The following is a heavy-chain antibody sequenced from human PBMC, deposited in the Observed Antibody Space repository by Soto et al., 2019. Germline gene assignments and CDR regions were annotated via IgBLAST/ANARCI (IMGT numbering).Heavy chain of an antibody. D-gene: IGHD3-22*01. CDR1: GGTFSSYA. J-gene: IGHJ3*02. CDR2: IIPIFGTA. Sequence: QVQLVQSGAEVKKPGSSVKVSCKASGGTFSSYAISWVRQAPGQGLEWMGGIIPIFGTANYAQKFQGRVTITADESTGTAYMELSSLRSEDTAVYYCARDPDYYDSSGYYYQAFDIWGQGTMVTVSS. V-gene: IGHV1-69*12. CDR3: ARDPDYYDSSGYYYQAFDI.